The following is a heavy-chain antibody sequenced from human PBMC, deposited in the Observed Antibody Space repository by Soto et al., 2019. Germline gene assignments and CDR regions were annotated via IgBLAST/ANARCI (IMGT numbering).Heavy chain of an antibody. V-gene: IGHV3-33*06. Sequence: GSLRLSRAGSGFPLSRYSMNRVRQAPGKGLEWVAVIWYDGSNKYYADSVKGRFTISRDNSMNTPYLQMNSLRAEDTAVYYCAKEPYCSGGSCYSFSYFQYWGQGTLVTVSS. CDR1: GFPLSRYS. CDR2: IWYDGSNK. CDR3: AKEPYCSGGSCYSFSYFQY. J-gene: IGHJ1*01. D-gene: IGHD2-15*01.